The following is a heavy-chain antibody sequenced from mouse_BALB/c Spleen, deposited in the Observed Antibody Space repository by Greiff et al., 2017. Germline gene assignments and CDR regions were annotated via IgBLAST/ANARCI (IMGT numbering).Heavy chain of an antibody. CDR1: GYTFTSYW. Sequence: VKLQQSGAELAKPGASVKMSCKASGYTFTSYWMHWVKQRPGQGLEWIGYINPSTGYTEYNQKFKDKATLTADKSSSTAYMQLSSLTSEDSAVYYCARNYDYEDYFDYWGQGTTLTVSS. CDR2: INPSTGYT. CDR3: ARNYDYEDYFDY. J-gene: IGHJ2*01. D-gene: IGHD2-4*01. V-gene: IGHV1-7*01.